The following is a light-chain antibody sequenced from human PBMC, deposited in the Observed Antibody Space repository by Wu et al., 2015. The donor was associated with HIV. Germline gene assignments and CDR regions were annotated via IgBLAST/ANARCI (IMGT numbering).Light chain of an antibody. V-gene: IGKV3-15*01. Sequence: EIVMTQSPATLSVSPGEKATLSCRASQSVSSDLAWYQQKPGQAPRLLIYGASTRDRAVPARFSGSGSGTEFTLTISSMQSEDSAVYYCQQYNNWPRTFGPGTKVDI. CDR2: GAS. CDR1: QSVSSD. J-gene: IGKJ3*01. CDR3: QQYNNWPRT.